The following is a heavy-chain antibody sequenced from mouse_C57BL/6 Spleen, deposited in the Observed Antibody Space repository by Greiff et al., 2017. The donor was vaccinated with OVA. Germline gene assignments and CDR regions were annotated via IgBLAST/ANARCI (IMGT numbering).Heavy chain of an antibody. V-gene: IGHV7-3*01. D-gene: IGHD2-3*01. J-gene: IGHJ4*01. CDR2: IRNKANGYTT. CDR1: GFTFTDYY. Sequence: EVKLMESGGGLVQPGGSLSLSCAASGFTFTDYYMSWVRQPPGKALEWLGFIRNKANGYTTEYSASVKGRFTISRDNSQSILYLQMNALRAEDSATYYCARYKTVNGYYPYAMDYWGQGTSVTVSS. CDR3: ARYKTVNGYYPYAMDY.